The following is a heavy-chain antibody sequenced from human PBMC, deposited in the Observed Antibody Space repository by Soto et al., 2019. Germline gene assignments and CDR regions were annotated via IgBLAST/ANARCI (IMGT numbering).Heavy chain of an antibody. CDR2: ISGSGGST. Sequence: EVQLLESGGGLVQPGGSLRLSCAASGFTFSSYAMNWVRQAPGKGLEWVSAISGSGGSTYYADSVKGRFTISRDNSKNTLYLQMNSLRAEDTAVYYCAKPILTGYFRNNWFDPWGQGTLVTVSS. J-gene: IGHJ5*02. CDR1: GFTFSSYA. V-gene: IGHV3-23*01. CDR3: AKPILTGYFRNNWFDP. D-gene: IGHD3-9*01.